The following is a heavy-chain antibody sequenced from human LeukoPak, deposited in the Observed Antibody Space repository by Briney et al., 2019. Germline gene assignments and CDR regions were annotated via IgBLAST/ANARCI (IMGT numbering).Heavy chain of an antibody. CDR2: IYHSGST. Sequence: SETLSLTCTVSGGSISSGGYYWSWIRQPPGKGLEWIGYIYHSGSTYYNPSLKSRVTISVDRSKNQFSLKLSSVTAADTAVYYCARDNTVVVPAAIWRNNWFDPWGQGTLVTVSS. CDR3: ARDNTVVVPAAIWRNNWFDP. CDR1: GGSISSGGYY. D-gene: IGHD2-2*01. J-gene: IGHJ5*02. V-gene: IGHV4-30-2*01.